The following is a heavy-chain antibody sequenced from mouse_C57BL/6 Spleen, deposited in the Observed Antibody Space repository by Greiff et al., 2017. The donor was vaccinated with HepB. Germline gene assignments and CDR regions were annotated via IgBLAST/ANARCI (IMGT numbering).Heavy chain of an antibody. D-gene: IGHD2-4*01. CDR1: GYTFTSYW. CDR2: IHPNSGST. Sequence: QVQLKEPGAELVKPGASVKLSCKASGYTFTSYWMHWVKQRPGQGLEWIGMIHPNSGSTNYNEKFKSKATLTVDKSSSTAYMQLSSLTSEDSAVYYCARGYYDYGRRGTFYAMDYWGQGTSVTVSS. J-gene: IGHJ4*01. CDR3: ARGYYDYGRRGTFYAMDY. V-gene: IGHV1-64*01.